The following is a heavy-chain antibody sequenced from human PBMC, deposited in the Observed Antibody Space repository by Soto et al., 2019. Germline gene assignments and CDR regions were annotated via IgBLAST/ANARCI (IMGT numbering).Heavy chain of an antibody. V-gene: IGHV3-23*01. D-gene: IGHD3-3*01. CDR3: AKDLKRFVASPYFDY. CDR1: GFTFSSYA. CDR2: ISGSGGST. J-gene: IGHJ4*02. Sequence: VQLLESGGGLVQPGGSLRLSCAASGFTFSSYAMSWVRQAPGKGLEWVSAISGSGGSTYYADSVKGRFTISRDNSKNTLYLLMNSLRAEDTAVYYCAKDLKRFVASPYFDYWGQGTLVTVSS.